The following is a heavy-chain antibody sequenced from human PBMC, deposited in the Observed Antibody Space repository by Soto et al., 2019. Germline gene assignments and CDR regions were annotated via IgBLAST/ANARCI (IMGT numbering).Heavy chain of an antibody. CDR2: IIPILGIA. CDR1: GGTFSSYT. Sequence: SVKVSCKASGGTFSSYTISWVRQAPGQGLEWMGRIIPILGIANYAQKFQGRVTITADESTSTAYMELSSLRSEDTAVYYCARGDYYYDSSGPWPDAFDIWGQGTMVTVSS. J-gene: IGHJ3*02. D-gene: IGHD3-22*01. V-gene: IGHV1-69*02. CDR3: ARGDYYYDSSGPWPDAFDI.